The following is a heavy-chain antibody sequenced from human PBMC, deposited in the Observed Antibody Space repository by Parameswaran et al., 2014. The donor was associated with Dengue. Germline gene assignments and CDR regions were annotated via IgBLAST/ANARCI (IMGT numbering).Heavy chain of an antibody. D-gene: IGHD2-21*02. J-gene: IGHJ6*02. V-gene: IGHV1-46*01. CDR3: ARGYCGGDCYYASTTYYYGMDV. Sequence: WVRQAPGQGLEWMGIINPRGGSTTYAQNFQGRVTMTRDTSTSTVYMDLGSLKSEDTAVYYCARGYCGGDCYYASTTYYYGMDVWGQGTTVTVSS. CDR2: INPRGGST.